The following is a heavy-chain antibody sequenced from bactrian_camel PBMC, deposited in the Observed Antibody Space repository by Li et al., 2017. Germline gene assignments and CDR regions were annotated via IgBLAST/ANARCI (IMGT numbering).Heavy chain of an antibody. Sequence: QLVESGGGSVQAGGSLRLTCTVSGNTYNINCMGWFRQGPGQQCEGVANIHNDGRTYYVDSVKGRFILSQDNAKTTMFLQMNDLKPEDTAMYLCAARTNAYGVGTCQYDYWGRGTQVTVS. CDR3: AARTNAYGVGTCQYDY. J-gene: IGHJ4*01. CDR2: IHNDGRT. CDR1: GNTYNINC. D-gene: IGHD1*01. V-gene: IGHV3S53*01.